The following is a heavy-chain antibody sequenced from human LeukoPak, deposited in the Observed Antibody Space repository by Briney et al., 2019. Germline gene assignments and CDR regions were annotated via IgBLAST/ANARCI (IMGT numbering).Heavy chain of an antibody. V-gene: IGHV3-21*01. CDR3: AKTSGRDFWSGYTYYFDY. Sequence: GGSLRLSCAASGFTFSSYSMNWVRQAPGKGLEWVSSISSSSSYIYYADSVKGRFTISRDNAKNSLYMQMNSLRAEDTAVYYCAKTSGRDFWSGYTYYFDYWGQGTLVTVSS. D-gene: IGHD3-3*01. CDR2: ISSSSSYI. J-gene: IGHJ4*02. CDR1: GFTFSSYS.